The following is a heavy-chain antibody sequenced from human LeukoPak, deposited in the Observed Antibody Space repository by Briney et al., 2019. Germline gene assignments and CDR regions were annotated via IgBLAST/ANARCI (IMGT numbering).Heavy chain of an antibody. J-gene: IGHJ4*02. V-gene: IGHV1-69*04. CDR3: AREHGGNPYFDY. D-gene: IGHD4-23*01. CDR1: GGTFSSYA. Sequence: SVKVSCKASGGTFSSYAISWVRQAPGRGLEWMGRIIPIFGIANYAQKFQGRVTITADKSTSTAYMELSSPRSEDTAVYYCAREHGGNPYFDYWGQGTLVTVSS. CDR2: IIPIFGIA.